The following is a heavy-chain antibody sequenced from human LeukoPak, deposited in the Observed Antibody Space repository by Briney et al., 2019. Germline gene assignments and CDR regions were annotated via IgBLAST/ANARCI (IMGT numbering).Heavy chain of an antibody. CDR3: ARGVITMVRGPGNAFDI. D-gene: IGHD3-10*01. CDR1: GFTFSSYE. V-gene: IGHV3-48*03. Sequence: GGSLRLSCAASGFTFSSYEMNWVRQAPGKGLECVSYISSSGSTIYYADSVKGRFTISRDNAKNSLYLQVNSLRAEDTAVYYCARGVITMVRGPGNAFDIWGQGTMVTVSS. J-gene: IGHJ3*02. CDR2: ISSSGSTI.